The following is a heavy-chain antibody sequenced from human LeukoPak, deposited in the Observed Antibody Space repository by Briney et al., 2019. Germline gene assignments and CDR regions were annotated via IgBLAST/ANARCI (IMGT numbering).Heavy chain of an antibody. D-gene: IGHD3-22*01. CDR1: GGTFSSYA. CDR2: ISAYNGNT. CDR3: ARDLYYYDSSGHDY. V-gene: IGHV1-18*01. Sequence: GSSVKVSCKASGGTFSSYAISWVRQAPGQGLEWMGWISAYNGNTNYAQKLQGRVTMTTDTSTSTAYMELRSLRSDDTAVYYCARDLYYYDSSGHDYWDQGTLVTVSS. J-gene: IGHJ4*02.